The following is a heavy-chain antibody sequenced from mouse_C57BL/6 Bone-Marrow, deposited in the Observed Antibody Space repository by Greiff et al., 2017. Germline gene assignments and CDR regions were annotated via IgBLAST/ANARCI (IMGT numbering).Heavy chain of an antibody. CDR3: TTDYGSSYPALVAY. CDR1: GFNIKDDY. V-gene: IGHV14-4*01. D-gene: IGHD1-1*01. CDR2: IEPENGDT. Sequence: EVQLKESGAELVRPGDSVKLSCTASGFNIKDDYMHWVKQRPEQGLEWIGWIEPENGDTEYASKFQGKATITADTSSNTAYLQLSSLTSEDTAVYYCTTDYGSSYPALVAYWGQGTLVTVSA. J-gene: IGHJ3*01.